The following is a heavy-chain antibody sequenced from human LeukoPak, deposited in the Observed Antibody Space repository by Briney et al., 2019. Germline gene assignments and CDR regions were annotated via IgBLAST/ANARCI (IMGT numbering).Heavy chain of an antibody. V-gene: IGHV3-30*02. CDR2: IRYDGSNK. CDR1: GFTFSSYG. J-gene: IGHJ4*02. CDR3: AKLLSPGQLGVRDY. Sequence: SGGSLRLSCAASGFTFSSYGMHWVRQAPGKGLEWVAFIRYDGSNKYYADSVKGRFTISRDNSKNTLYLQMNSLRAEDTAVYYCAKLLSPGQLGVRDYWGQGNLVTVSS. D-gene: IGHD6-6*01.